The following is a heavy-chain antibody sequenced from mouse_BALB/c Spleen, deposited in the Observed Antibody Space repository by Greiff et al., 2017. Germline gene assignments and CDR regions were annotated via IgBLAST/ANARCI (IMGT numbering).Heavy chain of an antibody. J-gene: IGHJ4*01. Sequence: VQLKQSGPELVKPGASVKMSCKASGYTFTSYVMHWVKQKPRQGLEWIGYINPYNDGTKYNEKFKGKATLTSDKSSSTAYMELSSLTSEDSAVYYCARPFRYDVGNYAMDYWGQGTSVSVSS. V-gene: IGHV1-14*01. CDR1: GYTFTSYV. CDR2: INPYNDGT. D-gene: IGHD2-14*01. CDR3: ARPFRYDVGNYAMDY.